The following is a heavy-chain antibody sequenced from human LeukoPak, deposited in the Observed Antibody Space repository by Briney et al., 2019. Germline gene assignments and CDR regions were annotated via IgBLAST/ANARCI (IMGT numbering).Heavy chain of an antibody. V-gene: IGHV3-23*01. Sequence: GGSLRLSCAASGFTFSSYGMSWVRQAPGMGLEWVSAISGSGGSTYYADSVRGRFTISRDNSKNTVYLQMNSLRAEDTAVYYCAKGGRFVVVPAADYWGQGTLVTVSS. CDR3: AKGGRFVVVPAADY. D-gene: IGHD2-2*01. CDR1: GFTFSSYG. J-gene: IGHJ4*02. CDR2: ISGSGGST.